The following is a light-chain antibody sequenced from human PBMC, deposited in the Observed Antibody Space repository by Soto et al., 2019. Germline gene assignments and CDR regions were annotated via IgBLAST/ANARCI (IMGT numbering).Light chain of an antibody. CDR2: DVS. CDR1: SSDVGGYNY. Sequence: QSVLTQPASVSGSPGQSITISCTGTSSDVGGYNYVSWYQQHPGKAPKLIIYDVSNRPSGVSNRFSGSKSGNTASLTISGLQAEDDTDYYCSSYTSTSTYVFGTGTKVNVL. CDR3: SSYTSTSTYV. V-gene: IGLV2-14*03. J-gene: IGLJ1*01.